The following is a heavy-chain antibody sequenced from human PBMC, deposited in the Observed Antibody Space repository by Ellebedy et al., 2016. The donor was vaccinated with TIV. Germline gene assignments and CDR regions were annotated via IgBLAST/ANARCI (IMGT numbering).Heavy chain of an antibody. Sequence: AASVKVSCKASGYTFTGYYMHWVRQAPGQGLEWMGWINPNSGGTNYAQKFQGRVTMTRDTSISTAYMELSRLRSDDTAVYYCARVSVPAAIFWYFDLWGRGTLVTVSS. V-gene: IGHV1-2*02. CDR3: ARVSVPAAIFWYFDL. J-gene: IGHJ2*01. CDR1: GYTFTGYY. CDR2: INPNSGGT. D-gene: IGHD2-2*01.